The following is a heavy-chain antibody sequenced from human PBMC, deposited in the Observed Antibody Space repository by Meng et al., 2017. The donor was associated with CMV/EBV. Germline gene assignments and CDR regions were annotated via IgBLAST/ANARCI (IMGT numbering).Heavy chain of an antibody. CDR1: GGTFSSYA. CDR3: ARSSIVVVPAARSFDY. CDR2: IIPIFGTA. J-gene: IGHJ4*02. Sequence: SVKVSCKASGGTFSSYAISWVRQAPGQGLEWMGGIIPIFGTANYEQKFQGRVTITTDESTSTAYMELSSLRSEDTAVYYCARSSIVVVPAARSFDYWGQGTLVTVSS. V-gene: IGHV1-69*05. D-gene: IGHD2-2*01.